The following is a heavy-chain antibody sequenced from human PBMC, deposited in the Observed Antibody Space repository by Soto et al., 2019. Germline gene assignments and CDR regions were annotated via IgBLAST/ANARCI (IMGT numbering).Heavy chain of an antibody. D-gene: IGHD2-8*01. CDR1: SDSISSHDW. V-gene: IGHV4-4*02. CDR3: ARNGPYYMDV. Sequence: QVQLQESGAGLVKPSGTLSLTCAVSSDSISSHDWWSWVRQPPGKGLEWIGEIYHSGSTNYNPSLKSRVTIPVDKAKNQFSLKMSSVTAADTAVYYWARNGPYYMDVWGKGTTVTVAS. J-gene: IGHJ6*03. CDR2: IYHSGST.